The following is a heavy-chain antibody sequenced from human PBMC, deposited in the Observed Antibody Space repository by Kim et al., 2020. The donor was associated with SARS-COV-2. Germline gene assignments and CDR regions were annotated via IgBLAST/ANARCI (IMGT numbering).Heavy chain of an antibody. D-gene: IGHD6-13*01. J-gene: IGHJ3*02. V-gene: IGHV3-64D*06. Sequence: GRFTISRDNSKNTLYLQMSSLRAEDTAVYYCVKDHEYSSSWFSRAGAFDIWGQGTMVTVSS. CDR3: VKDHEYSSSWFSRAGAFDI.